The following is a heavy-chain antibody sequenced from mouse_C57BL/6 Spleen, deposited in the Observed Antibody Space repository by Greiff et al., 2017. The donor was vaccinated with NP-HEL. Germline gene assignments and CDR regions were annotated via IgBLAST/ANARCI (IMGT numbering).Heavy chain of an antibody. CDR2: IDPSDSYT. J-gene: IGHJ4*01. V-gene: IGHV1-69*01. CDR3: AIYYDYAYYYAMDY. Sequence: VQLQQSGAELVMPGASVKLSCKASGYTFTSYWMHWVKQRPGQGLEWIGEIDPSDSYTNYNQKFKGKSTLTVDKSSSTAYMQLSSLTSEDSAVYYCAIYYDYAYYYAMDYWGQGTSVTVSS. CDR1: GYTFTSYW. D-gene: IGHD2-4*01.